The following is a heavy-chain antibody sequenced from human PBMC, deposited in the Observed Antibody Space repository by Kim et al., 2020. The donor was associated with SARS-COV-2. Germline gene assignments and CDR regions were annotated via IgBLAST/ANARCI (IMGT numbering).Heavy chain of an antibody. CDR3: ARGEDTAMAAGGRYFDY. Sequence: SETLSLTCAVSGGSISSSNWWNWVRQPPGKGLEWIGEIYHSGSTNYNPSLKSRVTISVDKSKNQFSLKLSSVTAADTAVYYCARGEDTAMAAGGRYFDYWGQGTLVTVSS. CDR1: GGSISSSNW. CDR2: IYHSGST. J-gene: IGHJ4*02. V-gene: IGHV4-4*02. D-gene: IGHD5-18*01.